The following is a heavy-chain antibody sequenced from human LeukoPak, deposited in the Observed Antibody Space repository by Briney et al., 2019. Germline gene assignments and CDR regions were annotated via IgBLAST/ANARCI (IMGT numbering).Heavy chain of an antibody. CDR2: IYYSGST. Sequence: KPSETLSLTCTVSGGSVRRGRYYWSWIRLPPGKGLEWIGYIYYSGSTNYNPSLKSRVTISVDTSKNQFSLKLSSVTAADTAVYYCAREASYYYYGMDVWGQGTTVTVSS. V-gene: IGHV4-61*01. CDR1: GGSVRRGRYY. D-gene: IGHD5-12*01. J-gene: IGHJ6*02. CDR3: AREASYYYYGMDV.